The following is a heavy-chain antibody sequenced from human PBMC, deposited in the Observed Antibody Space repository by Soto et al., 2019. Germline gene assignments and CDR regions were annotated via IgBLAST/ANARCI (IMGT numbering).Heavy chain of an antibody. CDR3: AIAALGVHEYFDL. CDR1: GGSIRSDGNS. D-gene: IGHD3-3*01. V-gene: IGHV4-31*03. CDR2: IYYSGST. Sequence: QVQLQESGPGLVKPSQTLSLTCTVSGGSIRSDGNSWIWILQHPGKGLEWIGYIYYSGSTYYNTSLPTRVTTSVPTSNTQFSLTLSSVTAADTAVYYSAIAALGVHEYFDLWGRGTLVTVSS. J-gene: IGHJ2*01.